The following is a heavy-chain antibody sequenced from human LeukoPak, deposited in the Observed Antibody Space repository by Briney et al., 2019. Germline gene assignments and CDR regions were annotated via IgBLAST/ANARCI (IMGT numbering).Heavy chain of an antibody. CDR2: INPKSGVT. V-gene: IGHV1-2*02. D-gene: IGHD3-16*01. Sequence: ASVKVSCKPSGYIFTDYYLHWVRQAPRPRIEWLALINPKSGVTKYAQKFQGRVTMTRDTSNSTAYMEVSTLISDDTAMYYCTRYRITEDGVHCDYWGQGTQVSVS. CDR1: GYIFTDYY. CDR3: TRYRITEDGVHCDY. J-gene: IGHJ4*02.